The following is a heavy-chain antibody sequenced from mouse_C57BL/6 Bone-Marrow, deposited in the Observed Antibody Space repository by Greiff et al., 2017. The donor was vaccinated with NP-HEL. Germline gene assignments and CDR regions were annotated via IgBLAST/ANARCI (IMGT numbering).Heavy chain of an antibody. CDR1: GFTFSSYG. Sequence: EVQLVESGGDLVKPGGSLKLSCAASGFTFSSYGMSWVRQTPDKRLEWVATISSGGSYTYYPDIVKGRFTISRDNAKNTLYLQMSSLKSEDTAMYYCARKGNWDEGDYWGQGTTLTVSS. CDR2: ISSGGSYT. CDR3: ARKGNWDEGDY. D-gene: IGHD4-1*01. V-gene: IGHV5-6*01. J-gene: IGHJ2*01.